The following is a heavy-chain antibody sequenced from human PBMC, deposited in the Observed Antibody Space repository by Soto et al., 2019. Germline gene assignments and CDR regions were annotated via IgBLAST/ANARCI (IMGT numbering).Heavy chain of an antibody. CDR2: IYISGTT. Sequence: SETLSLTCTVSGGSMNAHFWSWIRQSAGKGLEWIGHIYISGTTMYNPSLKSRVTMSVDPPKNQLSLKLTSVTASDTAVYYCARINGGSPDFWGQGTLVTVSS. J-gene: IGHJ4*02. V-gene: IGHV4-4*07. CDR1: GGSMNAHF. D-gene: IGHD2-15*01. CDR3: ARINGGSPDF.